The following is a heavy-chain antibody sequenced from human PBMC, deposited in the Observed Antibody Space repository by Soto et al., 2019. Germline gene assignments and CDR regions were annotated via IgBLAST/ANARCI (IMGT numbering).Heavy chain of an antibody. D-gene: IGHD3-3*01. Sequence: WASVKVSCKASGYTFTSYGISWVRQAPGQGLEWMGWISAYNGNTNYAQKLQGRVTMTTDTSTSTAYMELRSLRSDDTAVYYCARSPPYYDFWSGYYSYFDYWGQGTLVTVSS. CDR2: ISAYNGNT. J-gene: IGHJ4*02. CDR3: ARSPPYYDFWSGYYSYFDY. V-gene: IGHV1-18*04. CDR1: GYTFTSYG.